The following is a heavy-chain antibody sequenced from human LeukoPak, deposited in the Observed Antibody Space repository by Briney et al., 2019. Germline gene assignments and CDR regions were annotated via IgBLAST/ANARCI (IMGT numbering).Heavy chain of an antibody. D-gene: IGHD5-18*01. J-gene: IGHJ4*02. CDR3: ARDSRGGYSYGTPDY. V-gene: IGHV3-30*02. Sequence: GGSLRLSCAASGFTFSSYGMHWVRQAPGKGLEWVAFIRYDGSNKYYADSVKGRFTISRDNSKNTLYLQMNSLRAEDTAVYYCARDSRGGYSYGTPDYWGQGTLVTVSS. CDR1: GFTFSSYG. CDR2: IRYDGSNK.